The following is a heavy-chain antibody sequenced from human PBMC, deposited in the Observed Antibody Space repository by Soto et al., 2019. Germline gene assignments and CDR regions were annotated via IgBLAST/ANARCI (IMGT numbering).Heavy chain of an antibody. CDR1: GGSISRYY. CDR2: IYYSGST. V-gene: IGHV4-59*01. CDR3: ARGSIAAAGRTTFDY. D-gene: IGHD6-13*01. J-gene: IGHJ4*02. Sequence: SETLSLTCTVSGGSISRYYWSWIRQPPGKGLEWIGYIYYSGSTNYNPSLKSRVTISVDTSKNQFSLKLSSVTAADTAVYYCARGSIAAAGRTTFDYWGQGTLVTVAT.